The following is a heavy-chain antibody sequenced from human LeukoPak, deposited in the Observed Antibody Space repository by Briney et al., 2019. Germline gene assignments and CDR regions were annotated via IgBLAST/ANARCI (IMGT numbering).Heavy chain of an antibody. J-gene: IGHJ4*02. CDR3: ARAPPRWLQPYFDY. CDR2: INRSGST. V-gene: IGHV4-34*01. CDR1: GGSISSYY. D-gene: IGHD5-24*01. Sequence: SETLSLTCTVSGGSISSYYWSWIRQPPGKGLEWIGEINRSGSTNYNPSLKSRVTISVDTSKNQFSLKLSSVTAADTAVYYCARAPPRWLQPYFDYWGQGTLVTVSS.